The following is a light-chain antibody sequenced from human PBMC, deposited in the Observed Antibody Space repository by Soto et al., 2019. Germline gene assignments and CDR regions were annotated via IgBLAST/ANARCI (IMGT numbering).Light chain of an antibody. CDR2: GAS. Sequence: EIVVTQSPCTLSVSPGERATLSCRASQRVNSDYLAWYQQKPGKAPRLLISGASTRAAGIPDRFSGSGSGTDFTLSISRLEPEDFAVYHCQQYGTSPWTFGQGTKVDIK. CDR3: QQYGTSPWT. J-gene: IGKJ1*01. V-gene: IGKV3-20*01. CDR1: QRVNSDY.